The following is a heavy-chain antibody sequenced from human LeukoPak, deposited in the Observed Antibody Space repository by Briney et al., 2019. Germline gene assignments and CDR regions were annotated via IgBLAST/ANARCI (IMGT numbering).Heavy chain of an antibody. CDR1: GYTFTGYY. D-gene: IGHD1/OR15-1a*01. V-gene: IGHV1-2*02. CDR3: ARDGTPASDMDV. CDR2: INPNSGGT. J-gene: IGHJ6*03. Sequence: ASVKVSCKTSGYTFTGYYMHWVRQAPGQGLEWMGWINPNSGGTNYAQKFQGRVTMTRDTSISTAYMELSRLRSVDTAVYYCARDGTPASDMDVWGKGTTVTVSS.